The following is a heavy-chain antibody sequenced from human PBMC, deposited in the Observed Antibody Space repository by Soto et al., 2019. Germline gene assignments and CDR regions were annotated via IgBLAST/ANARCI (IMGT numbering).Heavy chain of an antibody. CDR1: GYTFTGYY. CDR2: INPNSGGT. D-gene: IGHD3-10*01. Sequence: ASVKVSCKASGYTFTGYYMHWVRQAPGQGLEWMGWINPNSGGTNYAQKFQDRVTMTRDTSISTAYMELSRLRSDVTAVYYCARIHPLVGFPYYYGSGSYYFDYWGQGTLVTVSS. J-gene: IGHJ4*02. V-gene: IGHV1-2*02. CDR3: ARIHPLVGFPYYYGSGSYYFDY.